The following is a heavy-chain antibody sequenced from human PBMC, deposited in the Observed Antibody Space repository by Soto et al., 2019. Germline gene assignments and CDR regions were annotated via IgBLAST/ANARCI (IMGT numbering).Heavy chain of an antibody. V-gene: IGHV1-18*01. CDR1: SYTFSSYA. CDR2: IATFNGDT. J-gene: IGHJ4*01. D-gene: IGHD6-6*01. Sequence: ASVKVCCKASSYTFSSYAINWLRQVPGQGLEWMGWIATFNGDTKYAQKFQGRVTMTADTSTSTAYMELTGLKFDDTAVYYCARGGLSSSIRFDYWGQGTLVTVSS. CDR3: ARGGLSSSIRFDY.